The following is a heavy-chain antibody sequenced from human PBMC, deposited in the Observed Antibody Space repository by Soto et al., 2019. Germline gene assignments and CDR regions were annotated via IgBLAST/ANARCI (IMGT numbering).Heavy chain of an antibody. CDR2: IYYSGST. CDR3: ARDSPYYYGSGSYYYFDY. D-gene: IGHD3-10*01. V-gene: IGHV4-31*03. Sequence: SETLSLTCTVSGGSISSGGYYWSWIRQHPGKGLEWIGYIYYSGSTYYNPSLKSRVTISVDTSKNQFSLKLSSVTAADTAVYYCARDSPYYYGSGSYYYFDYWGQGTLVTVSS. CDR1: GGSISSGGYY. J-gene: IGHJ4*02.